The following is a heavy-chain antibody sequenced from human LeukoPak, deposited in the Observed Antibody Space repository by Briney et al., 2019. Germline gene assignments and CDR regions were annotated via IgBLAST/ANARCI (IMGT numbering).Heavy chain of an antibody. CDR3: AKSVGGYDYNWFDP. CDR1: GFTFSSYS. J-gene: IGHJ5*02. D-gene: IGHD5-12*01. Sequence: GSLRLSCAASGFTFSSYSINWVRQAPGKGLEWVSSISSSSRYIYYADSVKGRFTISRDNAKNSLYLQMNSLRAEDTALYYYAKSVGGYDYNWFDPWGQGTLVTVSS. V-gene: IGHV3-21*04. CDR2: ISSSSRYI.